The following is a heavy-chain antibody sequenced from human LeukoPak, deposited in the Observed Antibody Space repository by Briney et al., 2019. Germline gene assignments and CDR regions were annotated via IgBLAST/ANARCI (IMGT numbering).Heavy chain of an antibody. CDR3: ARGWPSWTRCYFDY. J-gene: IGHJ4*02. CDR2: INPNSGGT. Sequence: ASVKVSCKASGYTFTGYYMHWVRQAPGQGLEWMGWINPNSGGTNYAQKFQGRVTMIRDTSISTAYMELSRLRSDDTAVYCCARGWPSWTRCYFDYWGQGTLVTVSS. D-gene: IGHD5-24*01. CDR1: GYTFTGYY. V-gene: IGHV1-2*02.